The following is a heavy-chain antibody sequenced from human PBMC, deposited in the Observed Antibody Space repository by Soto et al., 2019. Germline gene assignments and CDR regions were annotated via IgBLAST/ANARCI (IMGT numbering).Heavy chain of an antibody. CDR3: ASVVNCSGGSCYSGSVDY. CDR2: IYPGDSNT. V-gene: IGHV5-51*01. D-gene: IGHD2-15*01. J-gene: IGHJ4*02. Sequence: PGESLKISCKTSGYSFRSYWIGWVRQMPGKGLEWMGIIYPGDSNTRYSPSFQGQVTISADKSISTAFLQWSSLRSEDTAVYYCASVVNCSGGSCYSGSVDYWGQGTLVTVSS. CDR1: GYSFRSYW.